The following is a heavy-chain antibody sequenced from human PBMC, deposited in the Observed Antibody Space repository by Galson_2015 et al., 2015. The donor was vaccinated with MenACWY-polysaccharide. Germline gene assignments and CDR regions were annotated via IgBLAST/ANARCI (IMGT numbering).Heavy chain of an antibody. CDR1: GYDFTTYW. Sequence: QSGAEVKKPGEFLTISCKGSGYDFTTYWIAWVRQMPGKGLEWMGIIYPGDSDSTYSPSFQGQVTFSVDKSITTAYLQWASLKASDTAIYYCARLTGPYSYYFYYMDVWGKGTTVTVSS. CDR2: IYPGDSDS. CDR3: ARLTGPYSYYFYYMDV. V-gene: IGHV5-51*01. J-gene: IGHJ6*03. D-gene: IGHD3-9*01.